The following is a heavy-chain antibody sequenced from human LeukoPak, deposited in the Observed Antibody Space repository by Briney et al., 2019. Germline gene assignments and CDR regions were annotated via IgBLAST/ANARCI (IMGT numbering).Heavy chain of an antibody. V-gene: IGHV4-61*08. D-gene: IGHD3-10*01. Sequence: SETLSLTCTVSGGSISSGGYYWSWIRQPPGKGLEWIGYIYHSGSTYYNPSLKSRVSMSVDTSKNQFSLKLSSVTAADTAVYYCASQTLEYHYNSGSYRFDYWGQGTLVTVSS. J-gene: IGHJ4*02. CDR2: IYHSGST. CDR3: ASQTLEYHYNSGSYRFDY. CDR1: GGSISSGGYY.